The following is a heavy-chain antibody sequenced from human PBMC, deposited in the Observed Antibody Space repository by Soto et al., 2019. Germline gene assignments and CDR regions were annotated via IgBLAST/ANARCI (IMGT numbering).Heavy chain of an antibody. CDR1: GFTFSSYD. Sequence: EVQLAESGGGMVQPGGSLRLSCVASGFTFSSYDMHWVRQAPGKGLEYVSSISSNGGTTYYGNSVKGRFTISRDNSKNTLYLQMSSLRAEDMAVYYCLILVSGNYDYWGQGTLVTVSS. J-gene: IGHJ4*02. D-gene: IGHD1-7*01. CDR3: LILVSGNYDY. V-gene: IGHV3-64*01. CDR2: ISSNGGTT.